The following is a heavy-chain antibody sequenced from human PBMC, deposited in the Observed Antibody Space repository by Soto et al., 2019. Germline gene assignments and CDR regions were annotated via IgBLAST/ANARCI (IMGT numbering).Heavy chain of an antibody. CDR2: INHSGST. J-gene: IGHJ6*02. Sequence: QVQLQQWGAGLLKPSETLSLTCAVYGGSFSGYYWSWIRQPPGKGLEWIGEINHSGSTNYNPSLKSRVTISVDTSTNQSSLKLSSVTAADTAVYYCARVSGIYYYGMDVWGQGTTVTVSS. CDR1: GGSFSGYY. V-gene: IGHV4-34*01. CDR3: ARVSGIYYYGMDV. D-gene: IGHD3-10*01.